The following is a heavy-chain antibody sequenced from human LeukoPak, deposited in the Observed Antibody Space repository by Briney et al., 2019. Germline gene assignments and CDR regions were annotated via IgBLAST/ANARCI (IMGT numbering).Heavy chain of an antibody. J-gene: IGHJ6*03. Sequence: SETLSLTCTVSGGSISSYYWSWIRQPPGKGLEWIGYIYYSGSTSYNPSLKSRVIISVDTSKNRFSLKLSSVTAADTAVYYCARDHYDSSGYLHYFYYMDVWGKGTTVTVSS. CDR2: IYYSGST. CDR3: ARDHYDSSGYLHYFYYMDV. V-gene: IGHV4-59*01. CDR1: GGSISSYY. D-gene: IGHD3-22*01.